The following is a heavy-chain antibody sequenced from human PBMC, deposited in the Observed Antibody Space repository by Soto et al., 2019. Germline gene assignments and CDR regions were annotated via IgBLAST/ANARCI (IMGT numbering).Heavy chain of an antibody. V-gene: IGHV2-5*02. CDR2: IYWDDDK. D-gene: IGHD3-22*01. CDR1: GFSLSTSGVG. CDR3: AYYDSSGYIRYYFDY. J-gene: IGHJ4*02. Sequence: QITLKESGPTLVKPTQTLTLTCTFSGFSLSTSGVGVGWIRQPPGKALEWLALIYWDDDKRYRPSLKSRLTITKDTSKNQVVLTMTNMDPVDTATYYCAYYDSSGYIRYYFDYWGQGTLVTVSS.